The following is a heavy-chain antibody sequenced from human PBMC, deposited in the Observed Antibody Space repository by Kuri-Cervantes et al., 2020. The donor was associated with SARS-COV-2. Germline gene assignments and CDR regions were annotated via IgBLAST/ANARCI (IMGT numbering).Heavy chain of an antibody. CDR2: ISWNSGSI. D-gene: IGHD2-15*01. CDR1: GFTFDDYA. V-gene: IGHV3-9*01. CDR3: AKDMESGGSYSTFDY. Sequence: SLKISCAASGFTFDDYAMHLVRQAPGKGLEWVSGISWNSGSIGYADSVKGRFTISRDNAKNSLYLQMNSLRAEDTALYYCAKDMESGGSYSTFDYWGQGTLVTVSS. J-gene: IGHJ4*02.